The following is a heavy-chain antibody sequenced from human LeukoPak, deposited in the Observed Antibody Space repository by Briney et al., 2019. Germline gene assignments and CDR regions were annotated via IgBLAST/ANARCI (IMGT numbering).Heavy chain of an antibody. V-gene: IGHV4-39*07. Sequence: SETLSLTCTVSGGPISSSSYYWGWIRQPPGKGLEWIGSIYYSGSTYYNPSLKSRVTISVDTSKNQFSLKLSSVTAADTAVYYCARENYYDSSGYSYYFDYWGQGTLVTVSS. D-gene: IGHD3-22*01. J-gene: IGHJ4*02. CDR3: ARENYYDSSGYSYYFDY. CDR2: IYYSGST. CDR1: GGPISSSSYY.